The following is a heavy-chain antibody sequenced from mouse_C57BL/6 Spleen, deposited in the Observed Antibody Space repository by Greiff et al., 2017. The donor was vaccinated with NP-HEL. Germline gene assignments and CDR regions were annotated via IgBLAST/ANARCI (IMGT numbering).Heavy chain of an antibody. CDR3: ARDYGSSRFDY. D-gene: IGHD1-1*01. CDR1: GYTFTSYW. V-gene: IGHV1-64*01. Sequence: VQLQQPGAELVKPGASVKLSCKASGYTFTSYWMHWVKQRPGQGLEWIGMIHPNSGSTNYNEKFKSKATLTVDKSSSTAYMQLSSLTSEDSAVYYCARDYGSSRFDYWGKGTTLTVSS. J-gene: IGHJ2*01. CDR2: IHPNSGST.